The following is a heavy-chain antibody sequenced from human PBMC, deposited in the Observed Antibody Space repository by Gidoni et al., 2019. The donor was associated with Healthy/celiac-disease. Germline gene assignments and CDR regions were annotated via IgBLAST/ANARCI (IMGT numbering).Heavy chain of an antibody. Sequence: QVQLVESGGGVVQPGRSLRLSCAASGFTFSSYGMHWVRQAPGKGLEWVAVISYDGSNKYYADSVKGRFTISRDNSKNTLYLQMNSLRAEDTAVYYCAKDSIAGYYFDYWGQGTLVTVSS. CDR2: ISYDGSNK. D-gene: IGHD6-13*01. V-gene: IGHV3-30*18. CDR3: AKDSIAGYYFDY. J-gene: IGHJ4*02. CDR1: GFTFSSYG.